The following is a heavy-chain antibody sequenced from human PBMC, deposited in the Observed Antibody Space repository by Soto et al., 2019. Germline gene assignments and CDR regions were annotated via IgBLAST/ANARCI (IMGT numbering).Heavy chain of an antibody. D-gene: IGHD3-3*01. J-gene: IGHJ4*02. V-gene: IGHV3-30*18. Sequence: QVQLVESGGGVVQPGRSLRLSCAASGFTFSTYGMHWVRQAPGKGLEWVAVISYDAKHKYYADSLKGRFTISRDNSKNTLYLQMNSLRAEDTAVYYCAKGAVQDLWSGYYTVFDYWGQGTLVTVSS. CDR1: GFTFSTYG. CDR3: AKGAVQDLWSGYYTVFDY. CDR2: ISYDAKHK.